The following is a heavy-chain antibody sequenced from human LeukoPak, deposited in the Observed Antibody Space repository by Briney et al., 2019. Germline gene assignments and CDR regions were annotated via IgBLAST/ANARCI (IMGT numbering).Heavy chain of an antibody. D-gene: IGHD3-22*01. CDR2: ISSSGSTI. J-gene: IGHJ4*02. Sequence: PGGSLRLSCAASGFTFSSYEMNWVRQAPGKGLEWVSYISSSGSTIYYADSVKGRFTISRDNAKNSLYLQMNSLRAEDTAVYYCARGSPRNYDSSGYYPDYWGQGTLVTVSS. V-gene: IGHV3-48*03. CDR1: GFTFSSYE. CDR3: ARGSPRNYDSSGYYPDY.